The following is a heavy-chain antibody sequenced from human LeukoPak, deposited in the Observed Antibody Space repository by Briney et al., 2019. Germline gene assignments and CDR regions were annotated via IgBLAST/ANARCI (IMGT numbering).Heavy chain of an antibody. CDR3: ARGQQWLGEHDY. Sequence: PSETLSLTCTVSGGSISSSSSYWGWIRQPPGKGLEWIGHIFHSGRTSYNPSLMSRVTISVDTSKNQFSLKMNPVTAADTAVYYCARGQQWLGEHDYWGQGTLVTVSS. J-gene: IGHJ4*02. V-gene: IGHV4-39*01. D-gene: IGHD6-19*01. CDR2: IFHSGRT. CDR1: GGSISSSSSY.